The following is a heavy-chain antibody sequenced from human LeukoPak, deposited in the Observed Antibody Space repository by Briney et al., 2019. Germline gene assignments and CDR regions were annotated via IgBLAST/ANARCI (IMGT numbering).Heavy chain of an antibody. CDR3: AKGLGSSGWYVAFDI. CDR2: ISGSGDST. CDR1: GFTFSSYA. J-gene: IGHJ3*02. D-gene: IGHD6-19*01. V-gene: IGHV3-23*01. Sequence: GGSLGLSCAASGFTFSSYAMSWVRQAPGKGLEWVSAISGSGDSTYYADSVKGRFTISRDNSKNTLYLQMNSLRAEDTAVYYCAKGLGSSGWYVAFDIWGQGTMVSVSS.